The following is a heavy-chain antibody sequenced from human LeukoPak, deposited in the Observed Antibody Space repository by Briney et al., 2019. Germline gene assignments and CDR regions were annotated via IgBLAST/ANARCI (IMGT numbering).Heavy chain of an antibody. CDR2: ISSSGSAL. CDR1: GFTFSDSY. D-gene: IGHD2-15*01. Sequence: PGGSLRLSCAASGFTFSDSYITWIRQAPGKGLEWISYISSSGSALYYADSVKGRFTISRDNAKSSLYLQMNSLRAEDTAVYYCATLGRNYFNYWGQGILVTVSS. J-gene: IGHJ4*02. V-gene: IGHV3-11*01. CDR3: ATLGRNYFNY.